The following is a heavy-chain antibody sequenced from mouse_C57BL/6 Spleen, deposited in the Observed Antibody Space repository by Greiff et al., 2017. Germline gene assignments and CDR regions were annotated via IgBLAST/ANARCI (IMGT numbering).Heavy chain of an antibody. Sequence: EVQRVESGGGLVQPGGSLSLSCAASGFTFTDYYMSWVRQPPGKALEWLGFIRNKANGYTTEYSASVKGRFTISRDNSQSILYLQMNALRAEDSATYYCARLGERAYYVDYWGQGTTLTVSS. CDR3: ARLGERAYYVDY. J-gene: IGHJ2*01. V-gene: IGHV7-3*01. CDR2: IRNKANGYTT. D-gene: IGHD4-1*01. CDR1: GFTFTDYY.